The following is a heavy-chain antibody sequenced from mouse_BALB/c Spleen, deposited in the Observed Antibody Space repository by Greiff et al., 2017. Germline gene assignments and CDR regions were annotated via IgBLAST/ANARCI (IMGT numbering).Heavy chain of an antibody. CDR2: IWAGGST. CDR3: ARDRQLGLRGFAY. V-gene: IGHV2-9*02. J-gene: IGHJ3*01. Sequence: VQLQESGPGLVAPSQSLSITCTVSGFSLTSYGVHWVRQPPGKGLEWLGVIWAGGSTNYNSALMSRLSISKDNSKSQVFLKMNSLQTDDTAMYYCARDRQLGLRGFAYWGQGTLVTVSA. CDR1: GFSLTSYG. D-gene: IGHD3-1*01.